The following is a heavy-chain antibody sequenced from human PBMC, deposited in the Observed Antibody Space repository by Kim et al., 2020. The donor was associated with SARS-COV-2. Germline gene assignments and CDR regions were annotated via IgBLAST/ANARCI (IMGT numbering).Heavy chain of an antibody. Sequence: DNTYYAESGKGRFTCCRDSARNMLYLKRNSLRADDTAVYYCVKGAWLDYWGPGTLVTVSS. CDR2: DNT. J-gene: IGHJ4*02. V-gene: IGHV3-23*01. D-gene: IGHD5-12*01. CDR3: VKGAWLDY.